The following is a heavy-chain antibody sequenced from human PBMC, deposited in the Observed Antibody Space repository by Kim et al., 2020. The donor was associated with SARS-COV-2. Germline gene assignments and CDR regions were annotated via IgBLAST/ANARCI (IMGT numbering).Heavy chain of an antibody. CDR3: AGDYFQRAFFDY. J-gene: IGHJ4*02. Sequence: GGSLRLSCVVTGFSFSDSWMHWVRQAPGKGLVWVARINSDGDGATYADSVKGRFTISRDNAKNTLYLQMTSVRAEDTALYFCAGDYFQRAFFDYWGRGTL. CDR2: INSDGDGA. D-gene: IGHD4-17*01. V-gene: IGHV3-74*01. CDR1: GFSFSDSW.